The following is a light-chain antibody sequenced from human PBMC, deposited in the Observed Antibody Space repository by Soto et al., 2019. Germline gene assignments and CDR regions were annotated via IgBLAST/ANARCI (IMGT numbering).Light chain of an antibody. J-gene: IGKJ4*01. CDR2: DAS. CDR1: QDIKNY. CDR3: QRLSHA. V-gene: IGKV1-33*01. Sequence: DIQMTQSPSSLSASVGDRVTITCQASQDIKNYLNWYQQKSGKAPKLLIYDASDLETGVPSRFSGSGSGTDFTLTISSLQPEDFATYYCQRLSHAFGGGTKVDIK.